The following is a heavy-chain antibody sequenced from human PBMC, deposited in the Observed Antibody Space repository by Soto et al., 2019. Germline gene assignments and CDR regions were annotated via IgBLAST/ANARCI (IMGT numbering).Heavy chain of an antibody. J-gene: IGHJ4*02. CDR3: ARSSIMGIEVAGHFDS. Sequence: VQLVESGGGLVKPGGSLRLSCAASGFTFSSYSMNWVRQAPGKGLEWIGRMYVRGRGDYNPSLKSRVTMSIDTSKNQFSLKVRSVTAADTAVYYCARSSIMGIEVAGHFDSWGQGTLVSVSS. CDR1: GFTFSSYS. CDR2: MYVRGRG. D-gene: IGHD6-19*01. V-gene: IGHV4-4*07.